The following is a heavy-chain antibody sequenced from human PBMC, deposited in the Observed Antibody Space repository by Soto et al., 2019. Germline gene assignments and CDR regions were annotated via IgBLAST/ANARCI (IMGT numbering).Heavy chain of an antibody. CDR1: GYDFTRNW. CDR2: VYPRGSDT. CDR3: ARQFCTTTDCSMYFDN. Sequence: GESLKISCETSGYDFTRNWIGWVRQRPGKGLEWVGLVYPRGSDTRYSPSFRGHVSMSADESVRTAYLQWTSLEASDTAIYYCARQFCTTTDCSMYFDNWVQGTPVTVSS. V-gene: IGHV5-51*01. D-gene: IGHD2-8*01. J-gene: IGHJ4*02.